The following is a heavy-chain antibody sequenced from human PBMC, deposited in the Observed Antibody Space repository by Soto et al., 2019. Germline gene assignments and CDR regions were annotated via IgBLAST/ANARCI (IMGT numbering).Heavy chain of an antibody. CDR2: MNPNSGNT. V-gene: IGHV1-8*01. CDR1: GYTFTSYD. D-gene: IGHD3-3*01. Sequence: ASVKVSCKASGYTFTSYDINWVRQATGQGLEWMGWMNPNSGNTGYAQKFQGRVTMTRNTSISTAYMELSSLRSEDTAVYYCATTSAITIIGVDPWGQGTLVTVSS. CDR3: ATTSAITIIGVDP. J-gene: IGHJ5*02.